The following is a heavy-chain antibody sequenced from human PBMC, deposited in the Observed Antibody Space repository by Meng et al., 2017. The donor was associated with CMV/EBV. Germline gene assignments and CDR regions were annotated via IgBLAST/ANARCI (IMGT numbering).Heavy chain of an antibody. CDR1: GFSLSTSGMR. D-gene: IGHD6-13*01. CDR2: IDWDDDK. J-gene: IGHJ6*02. V-gene: IGHV2-70D*14. CDR3: ARSRIAAAGTRRTYYYYGMDV. Sequence: SGPTLVKPTQTLTLICTFSGFSLSTSGMRVSWIRQPPGKALEWLARIDWDDDKFYSTSLNTRLTISKDTSKNQVVLTMTNMDPVDTATYYCARSRIAAAGTRRTYYYYGMDVWGQGTTVTVSS.